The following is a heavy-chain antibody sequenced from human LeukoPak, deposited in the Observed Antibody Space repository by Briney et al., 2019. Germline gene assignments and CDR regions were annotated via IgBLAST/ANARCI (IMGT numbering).Heavy chain of an antibody. D-gene: IGHD6-6*01. CDR3: ARESIATTEFDY. CDR2: IYYSGST. Sequence: PSETLSLTCAVYGGSLNGHYWSWIRQPPGKGLEWIGYIYYSGSTNYNPSLKSRVTISVGTSKNQFSLKLSSVTAADTAVYYCARESIATTEFDYWGQGTLVTVSS. V-gene: IGHV4-59*11. J-gene: IGHJ4*02. CDR1: GGSLNGHY.